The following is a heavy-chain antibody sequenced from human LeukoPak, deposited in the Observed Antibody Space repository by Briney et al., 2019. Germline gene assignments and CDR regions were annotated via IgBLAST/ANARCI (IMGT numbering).Heavy chain of an antibody. Sequence: LSGGSLRLSCAASGFTVSTNYMSWVRQAPGKGLEWVSVIYSGGSTYYADSVKGRFTISRDNSKNTLYLQMNSLRAEDTAVYYCAREDSGSYYEFDYWGQGTLVTVSS. CDR1: GFTVSTNY. V-gene: IGHV3-53*01. CDR2: IYSGGST. CDR3: AREDSGSYYEFDY. J-gene: IGHJ4*02. D-gene: IGHD1-26*01.